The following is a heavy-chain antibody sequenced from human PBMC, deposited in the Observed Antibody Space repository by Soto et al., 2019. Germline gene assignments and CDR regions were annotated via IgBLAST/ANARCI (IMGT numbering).Heavy chain of an antibody. CDR1: GGAMDSGTYC. CDR2: IYYRGYT. Sequence: QVQLQESGPGLVKPSQTLSLTCSVSGGAMDSGTYCWNWIRQHPGKGLEWIGYIYYRGYTYYNPSLKSRVTMSVDTSKNQFSLNLNSVTAADTAVYYCATDRSDGSGTVDSWGQGTLVTVSS. J-gene: IGHJ4*02. D-gene: IGHD3-10*01. V-gene: IGHV4-31*03. CDR3: ATDRSDGSGTVDS.